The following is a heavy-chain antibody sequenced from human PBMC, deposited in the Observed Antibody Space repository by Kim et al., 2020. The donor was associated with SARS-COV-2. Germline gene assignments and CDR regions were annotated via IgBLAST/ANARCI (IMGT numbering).Heavy chain of an antibody. Sequence: SVKGRLTISRDNAKNSLYLQMNSLRAEDTAVYYCARDYYYGSGSYDAFDIWGQGTMVTVSS. J-gene: IGHJ3*02. D-gene: IGHD3-10*01. V-gene: IGHV3-21*01. CDR3: ARDYYYGSGSYDAFDI.